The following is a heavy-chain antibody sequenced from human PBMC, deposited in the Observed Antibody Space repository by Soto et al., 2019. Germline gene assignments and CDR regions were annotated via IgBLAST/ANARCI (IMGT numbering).Heavy chain of an antibody. V-gene: IGHV1-24*01. CDR3: ATYDFWSGYRGGYYYYMDV. CDR1: GYTHTELS. D-gene: IGHD3-3*01. Sequence: GASVKVSCKDSGYTHTELSMHWVRQAHRKGLEWMGGFDPEDGETIYAQKFQGRVTMTEDTSTDTAYMELSSLRSEDTAVYYCATYDFWSGYRGGYYYYMDVWGKGTTVTVSS. J-gene: IGHJ6*03. CDR2: FDPEDGET.